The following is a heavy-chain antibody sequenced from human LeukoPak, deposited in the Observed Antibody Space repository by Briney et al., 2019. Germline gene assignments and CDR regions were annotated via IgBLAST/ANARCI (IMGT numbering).Heavy chain of an antibody. Sequence: GASVKVSCKTSGYTFTGYYMHWVRQAPGQGLEWMGWINPNSGGTNYAQKFQGRVTMTRDTSISTAYMELSRLRSDDTAVYYCAGGYCSSTSCYLYWFDPWGQGTLVTVSS. V-gene: IGHV1-2*02. CDR3: AGGYCSSTSCYLYWFDP. D-gene: IGHD2-2*01. CDR2: INPNSGGT. CDR1: GYTFTGYY. J-gene: IGHJ5*02.